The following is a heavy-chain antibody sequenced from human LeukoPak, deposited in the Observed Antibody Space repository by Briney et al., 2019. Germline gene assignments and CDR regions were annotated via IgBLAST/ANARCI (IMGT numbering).Heavy chain of an antibody. D-gene: IGHD6-13*01. Sequence: GGSLRLSCAASGFTFSSYAMHWVRQAPGKGLEWVAVISYDGSNKYYADSVKGRFTISRDNAKNSLYLQMNNLRAGDTALYYCARGGRGSSWYEKWGQGTLVAVSS. J-gene: IGHJ4*02. V-gene: IGHV3-30-3*01. CDR2: ISYDGSNK. CDR1: GFTFSSYA. CDR3: ARGGRGSSWYEK.